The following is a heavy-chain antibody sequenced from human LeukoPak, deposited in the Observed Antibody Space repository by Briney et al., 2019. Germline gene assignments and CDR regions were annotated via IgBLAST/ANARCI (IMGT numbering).Heavy chain of an antibody. J-gene: IGHJ6*02. CDR2: IIPIFGTA. CDR1: GGTFSSYA. CDR3: ARAPDTYYYDSSTYYYYGMDV. V-gene: IGHV1-69*13. Sequence: ASVKVSCKASGGTFSSYAISWVRQAPGQGLEWMGGIIPIFGTANCAQKFQGRVTITADESTSTAYMELSSLRSEDTAVYYCARAPDTYYYDSSTYYYYGMDVWGQGTTVTVSS. D-gene: IGHD3-22*01.